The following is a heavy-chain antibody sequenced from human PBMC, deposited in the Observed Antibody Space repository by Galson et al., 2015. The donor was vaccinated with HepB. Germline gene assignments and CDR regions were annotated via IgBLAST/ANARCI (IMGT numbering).Heavy chain of an antibody. D-gene: IGHD1-1*01. V-gene: IGHV3-9*01. Sequence: SLRLSCAASGFTFNDYGMHWVRQAPEKGPEWVSGISWNSGNRDYADSVKGRFTISRDNAKNSLYLQMNSLRAEDTALYYCAKDLKNWNVGVFDHWGQGILVTVSS. CDR1: GFTFNDYG. J-gene: IGHJ4*02. CDR2: ISWNSGNR. CDR3: AKDLKNWNVGVFDH.